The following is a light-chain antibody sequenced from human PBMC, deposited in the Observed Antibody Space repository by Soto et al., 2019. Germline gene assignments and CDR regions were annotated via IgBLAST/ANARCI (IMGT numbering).Light chain of an antibody. CDR2: DAS. V-gene: IGKV1-5*01. CDR3: KQYNSYPWT. CDR1: QSISSW. Sequence: DIQMTQSPSSLSASVGDRVTITCRASQSISSWLAWYQQNPGKAPKLLIYDASSLQSGVPSRFSGSGSGTEFTLTISSLQPDDFATYYCKQYNSYPWTFGQGTKVDI. J-gene: IGKJ1*01.